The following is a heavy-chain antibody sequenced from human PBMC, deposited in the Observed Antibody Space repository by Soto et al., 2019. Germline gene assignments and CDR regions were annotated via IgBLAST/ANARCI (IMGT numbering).Heavy chain of an antibody. CDR1: GYTFTTYG. D-gene: IGHD5-18*01. Sequence: QVQLVQSGAEVKKPGASVKVSCKTSGYTFTTYGITWVRQAPGQGLEWMGWISGYNGNTNYAQKFQGRVTMTTDTSTSTAYMELRSLRSADTAVYYCAKGYNYGYGDYWGLGTLITVSS. V-gene: IGHV1-18*01. CDR3: AKGYNYGYGDY. J-gene: IGHJ4*02. CDR2: ISGYNGNT.